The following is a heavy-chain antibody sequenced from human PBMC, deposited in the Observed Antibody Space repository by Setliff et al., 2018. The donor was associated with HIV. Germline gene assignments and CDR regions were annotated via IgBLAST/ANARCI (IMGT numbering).Heavy chain of an antibody. CDR3: ARPLSTSYNCWGDAFAI. J-gene: IGHJ3*02. Sequence: SETLSLTCNVSGGSSISSSSYYWGWIRQPTGKGLGWIGSFHYSGSTSYNQSLRSRVTISVDTAKNQFSLKLTSVTAADTAIYYCARPLSTSYNCWGDAFAIWGQGTMVTVSS. CDR2: FHYSGST. V-gene: IGHV4-39*01. CDR1: GGSSISSSSYY. D-gene: IGHD2-2*01.